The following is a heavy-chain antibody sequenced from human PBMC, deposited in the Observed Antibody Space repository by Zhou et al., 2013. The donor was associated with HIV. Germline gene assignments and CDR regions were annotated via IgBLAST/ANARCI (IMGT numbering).Heavy chain of an antibody. V-gene: IGHV1-69*13. D-gene: IGHD1-1*01. J-gene: IGHJ4*02. CDR1: GGTFSNYA. CDR3: ARRQQLLDQ. Sequence: HVQLKQPGAEVKKPGSSVKVSCKASGGTFSNYAISWVRQAPGQGLEWMGRIIPIFGTPDYARKFRGRVRITADESSTTSYMELISLGREDTAIYYCARRQQLLDQWGQGTLIFVSS. CDR2: IIPIFGTP.